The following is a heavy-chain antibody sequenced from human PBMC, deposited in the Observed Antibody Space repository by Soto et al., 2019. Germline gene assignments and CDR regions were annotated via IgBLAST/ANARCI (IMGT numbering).Heavy chain of an antibody. D-gene: IGHD2-15*01. CDR2: INHSGST. Sequence: QVQLQQWGAGLLKPSETLSLTCAVYGGSFSGYYWSWIRQPPGKGLEWIGEINHSGSTNYNPSLKSRVTISVDTSKNQFSLNLSSVTAADTAVYYCARGRCSGGSCYSRHFDLGGRGTLVTVSS. CDR1: GGSFSGYY. CDR3: ARGRCSGGSCYSRHFDL. J-gene: IGHJ2*01. V-gene: IGHV4-34*01.